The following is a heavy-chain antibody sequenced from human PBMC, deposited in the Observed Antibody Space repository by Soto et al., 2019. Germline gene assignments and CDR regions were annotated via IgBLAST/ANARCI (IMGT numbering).Heavy chain of an antibody. CDR1: SASISSSSYT. D-gene: IGHD2-8*02. CDR3: ARDKITGLFDY. CDR2: IYYSGTT. Sequence: LPETLSLTCTVSSASISSSSYTWGWIRQPPGKGLEWIGSIYYSGTTYYNPSLKSRVTISVDTSKNQFSLKLTSVTAADTAVYYCARDKITGLFDYWGQGTLVTVSS. V-gene: IGHV4-39*07. J-gene: IGHJ4*02.